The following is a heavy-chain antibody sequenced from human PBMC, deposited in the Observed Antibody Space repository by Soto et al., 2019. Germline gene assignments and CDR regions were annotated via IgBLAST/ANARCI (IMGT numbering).Heavy chain of an antibody. Sequence: GGSLRVSCAASGFTFSSYWMHWVRQAPGKGLVWVSRINSDGSSTSYADSVKGRFTISRDNAKNTLYLQMNSLRAEDTAVYYCARREYSSSWYYGMDVWGQGTTVTVSS. D-gene: IGHD6-6*01. CDR1: GFTFSSYW. J-gene: IGHJ6*02. CDR3: ARREYSSSWYYGMDV. CDR2: INSDGSST. V-gene: IGHV3-74*01.